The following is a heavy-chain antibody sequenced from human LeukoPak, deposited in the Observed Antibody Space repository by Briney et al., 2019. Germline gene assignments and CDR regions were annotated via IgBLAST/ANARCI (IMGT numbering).Heavy chain of an antibody. CDR2: IYHSGST. CDR1: GGSISSGGYP. V-gene: IGHV4-30-2*01. J-gene: IGHJ4*02. Sequence: SETLSLTCAVSGGSISSGGYPWSWIRQPPGKGLEWIGYIYHSGSTYYNLSLKSRVTISVDRSKNQFSLKLSSVTAADTAVYYCARLTILTGYNGGGNFDYWGQGTLVTVSS. CDR3: ARLTILTGYNGGGNFDY. D-gene: IGHD3-9*01.